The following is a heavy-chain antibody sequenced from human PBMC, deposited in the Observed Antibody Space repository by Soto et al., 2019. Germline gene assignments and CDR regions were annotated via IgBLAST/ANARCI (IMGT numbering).Heavy chain of an antibody. J-gene: IGHJ4*02. V-gene: IGHV3-74*01. CDR2: INSGGTGT. D-gene: IGHD6-6*01. Sequence: GGSLRLSCAASGFTFSSFWMHWVRQAPGKGLVWVSRINSGGTGTSYADSVKGRFTISRDNAKNTLYLQMNSLRAEDTAVYYCARVVGIAAPFDYWGLGTLVTVSS. CDR3: ARVVGIAAPFDY. CDR1: GFTFSSFW.